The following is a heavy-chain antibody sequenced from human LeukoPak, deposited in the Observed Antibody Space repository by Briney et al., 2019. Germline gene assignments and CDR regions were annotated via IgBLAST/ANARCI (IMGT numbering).Heavy chain of an antibody. CDR3: ARLEYYYQHRFDY. J-gene: IGHJ4*02. D-gene: IGHD3-10*01. V-gene: IGHV4-39*01. CDR1: GGSVSSSSYS. Sequence: SETLSLTCTISGGSVSSSSYSWGWIRQPPGKGLEWIGRIYYSGSTYYNPSLKSRVTISVDTSKNQFSLKLSSVTAADTAVYYCARLEYYYQHRFDYWGQGTLVTVSS. CDR2: IYYSGST.